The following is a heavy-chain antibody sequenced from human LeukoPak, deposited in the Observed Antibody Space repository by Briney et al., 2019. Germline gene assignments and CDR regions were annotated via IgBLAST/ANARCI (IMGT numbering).Heavy chain of an antibody. CDR3: AKATALVYGGDWFDP. J-gene: IGHJ5*02. CDR1: GDHVSNNIAS. D-gene: IGHD5-18*01. CDR2: TFYRSEWHY. Sequence: RSQTLSLTCAISGDHVSNNIASWNWIRQSPSRGLEWLGRTFYRSEWHYDYAVSVKGRITINADTSTNQLSMQLNSVTPEDTALYYCAKATALVYGGDWFDPWGQGTLVTVSS. V-gene: IGHV6-1*01.